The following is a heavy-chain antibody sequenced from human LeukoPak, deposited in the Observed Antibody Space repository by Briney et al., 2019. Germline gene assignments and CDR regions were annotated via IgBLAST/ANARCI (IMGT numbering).Heavy chain of an antibody. CDR3: TRDRIAVAADLTHFDY. Sequence: GGSLRLSCAASGFTFSTYSMNWVRQAPGKGLEWVSSISSSTSYIYYADSVKGRFTISRDNAKNSLYLQMNSLRAEDTAVYYCTRDRIAVAADLTHFDYWGRGTLVTVSS. V-gene: IGHV3-21*01. J-gene: IGHJ4*02. CDR2: ISSSTSYI. D-gene: IGHD6-19*01. CDR1: GFTFSTYS.